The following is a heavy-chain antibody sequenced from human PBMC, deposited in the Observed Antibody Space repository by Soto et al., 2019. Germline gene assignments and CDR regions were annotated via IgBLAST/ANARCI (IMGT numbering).Heavy chain of an antibody. CDR3: ARTRAVAGPDAFDI. Sequence: QVQLVESGGGVVQPGRSLRLSCAASGFTFSTYAMHWVRQAPGKGLEWVAVIVSDGSRKYYADSVVKGRFTISRDNSKHTLYLQMDSLSAADTAVYKCARTRAVAGPDAFDIWGQGTMVTVSS. J-gene: IGHJ3*02. CDR2: IVSDGSRK. D-gene: IGHD6-19*01. V-gene: IGHV3-30-3*01. CDR1: GFTFSTYA.